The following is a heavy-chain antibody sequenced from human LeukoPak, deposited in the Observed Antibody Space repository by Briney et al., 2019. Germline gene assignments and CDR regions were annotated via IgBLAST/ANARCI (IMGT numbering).Heavy chain of an antibody. CDR2: ISGDGGST. Sequence: GGSLRLSCAASGFTFDDYAMHWVRQAPGKGLEWVSLISGDGGSTYYADSVKGRFTISRDNSKNSLYLQMNGLRTEDTALYYCAKDSSTSPYNYYYYMDVWGKGTTVTVSS. CDR1: GFTFDDYA. V-gene: IGHV3-43*02. CDR3: AKDSSTSPYNYYYYMDV. J-gene: IGHJ6*03. D-gene: IGHD2-2*01.